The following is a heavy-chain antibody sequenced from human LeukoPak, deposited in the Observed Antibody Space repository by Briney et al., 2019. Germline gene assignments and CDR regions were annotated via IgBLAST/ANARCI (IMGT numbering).Heavy chain of an antibody. CDR3: ASGPRIVGASRFDY. D-gene: IGHD1-26*01. V-gene: IGHV4-59*01. CDR1: GGSISSYY. J-gene: IGHJ4*02. CDR2: IYYSGST. Sequence: SETLSLTCTVSGGSISSYYWSWIRQPPGKGLEWIGYIYYSGSTNYNPSLKSRVTISVDTSKNQFPLKLSSVTAADTAVYYCASGPRIVGASRFDYWGQGTLVTVSS.